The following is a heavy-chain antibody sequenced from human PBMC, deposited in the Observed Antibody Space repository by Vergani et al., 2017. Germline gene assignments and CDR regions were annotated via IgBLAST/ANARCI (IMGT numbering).Heavy chain of an antibody. CDR2: IYYSENK. V-gene: IGHV4-39*01. CDR3: ARCFRDEGMIYGGTVENWFDP. CDR1: GASVNRANYY. J-gene: IGHJ5*02. D-gene: IGHD3-22*01. Sequence: QVQLQESGPGLVKPSETLSLTCTVSGASVNRANYYWSWIRQTPGTGLEWIGSIYYSENKFYNPSLESRVTLSIDTTKNQFSLKLKSVTAADTAVYYCARCFRDEGMIYGGTVENWFDPWGQGTLVTVSS.